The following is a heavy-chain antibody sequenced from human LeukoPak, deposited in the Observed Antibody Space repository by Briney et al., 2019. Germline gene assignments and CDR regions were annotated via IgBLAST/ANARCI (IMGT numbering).Heavy chain of an antibody. CDR1: GYTFTSYY. V-gene: IGHV1-46*01. D-gene: IGHD3-3*01. J-gene: IGHJ4*02. CDR2: INPSGGST. CDR3: ARGPEEWLFDY. Sequence: ASVKVSCKTSGYTFTSYYMHWVRQAPAQGLEWMGIINPSGGSTSYAQKFQGRVTMTRDMSTSTVYMELSSLRSEDTAVYYCARGPEEWLFDYWGQGTLVTVSS.